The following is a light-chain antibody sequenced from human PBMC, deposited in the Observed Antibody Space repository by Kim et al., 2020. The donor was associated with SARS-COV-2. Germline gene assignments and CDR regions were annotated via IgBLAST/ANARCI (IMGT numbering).Light chain of an antibody. CDR3: HQYGSSPWT. Sequence: EILWTQSPGALSLSPGERATLSCRASQSVSNKYLAWYQQKPGQAPRLLIYGASSRATGTPDRFSGSGSGTDFTLTISRLEPEDFAVYYCHQYGSSPWTFGQGTKVDIK. CDR1: QSVSNKY. J-gene: IGKJ1*01. CDR2: GAS. V-gene: IGKV3-20*01.